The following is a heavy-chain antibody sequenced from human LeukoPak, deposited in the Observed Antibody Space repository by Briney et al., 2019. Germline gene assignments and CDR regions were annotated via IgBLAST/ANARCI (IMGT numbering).Heavy chain of an antibody. Sequence: ASVKVSCKASGYTFTSYDINWVRQATGQGLEWMGWMNPNSGNTGYAQKFQGRVTMTRNTSISTAHMELSSLRSEDTAVYYCARNTYGSGSYYSYYYYMDVWGKGTTVTISS. CDR3: ARNTYGSGSYYSYYYYMDV. J-gene: IGHJ6*03. V-gene: IGHV1-8*01. CDR2: MNPNSGNT. D-gene: IGHD3-10*01. CDR1: GYTFTSYD.